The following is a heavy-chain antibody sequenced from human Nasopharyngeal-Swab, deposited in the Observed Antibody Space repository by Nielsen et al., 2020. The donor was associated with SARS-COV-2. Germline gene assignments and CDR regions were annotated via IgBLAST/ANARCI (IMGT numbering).Heavy chain of an antibody. Sequence: GGSLRLSCTASGFTFGDYAMSWFRQAPGKGLEWVGFIRSKAYGGTTEYAASVKGRFTISRDDSKSIAYLQMNSLKTEDTAVYYCTRDWQKPQLWRGYEDYMDVWGKGTTVTVSS. D-gene: IGHD3-3*01. CDR3: TRDWQKPQLWRGYEDYMDV. CDR1: GFTFGDYA. CDR2: IRSKAYGGTT. V-gene: IGHV3-49*03. J-gene: IGHJ6*03.